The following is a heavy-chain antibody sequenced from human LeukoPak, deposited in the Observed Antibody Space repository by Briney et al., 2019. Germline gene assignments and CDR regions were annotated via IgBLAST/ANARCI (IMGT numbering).Heavy chain of an antibody. J-gene: IGHJ3*02. CDR2: ISAYNGNT. D-gene: IGHD2-15*01. Sequence: ASVKVSCKASGYTFTSYGISWVRQAPGQGLEWMGWISAYNGNTNYAQKLQGRVIMTTNTATSTAYMELRSLRSDDTAVYYCARDIDVVVVAANHDAFDIWGQGTMVTVSS. V-gene: IGHV1-18*01. CDR1: GYTFTSYG. CDR3: ARDIDVVVVAANHDAFDI.